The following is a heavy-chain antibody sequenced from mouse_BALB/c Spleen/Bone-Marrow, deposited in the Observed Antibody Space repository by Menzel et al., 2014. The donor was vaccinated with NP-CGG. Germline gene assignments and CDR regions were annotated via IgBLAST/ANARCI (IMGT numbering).Heavy chain of an antibody. D-gene: IGHD2-1*01. CDR2: LNPGSGGT. Sequence: AQLQQSGAELVRPGTSVKVSCKASGYAFTNYLIEWVKQRPGQGLEWIGVLNPGSGGTNYNEKFKGKATLTADKSSSSAYMQLSSLTSDDSAVYFCARRIYYAMGYWGQGTTLTVSS. CDR1: GYAFTNYL. J-gene: IGHJ2*01. CDR3: ARRIYYAMGY. V-gene: IGHV1-54*01.